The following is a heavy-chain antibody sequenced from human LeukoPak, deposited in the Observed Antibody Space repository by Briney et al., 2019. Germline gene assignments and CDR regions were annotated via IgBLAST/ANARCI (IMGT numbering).Heavy chain of an antibody. V-gene: IGHV3-20*01. J-gene: IGHJ5*02. CDR3: AREGRDNWFDP. Sequence: TGGSLRLSCAASGFTFDDYGMGWVRQAPGKGLEWVSGINWNGGSTGCADSVKGRFTISRDNAKNSLYLQMNSLRAEDTALYHCAREGRDNWFDPWGQGTLVTVSS. CDR2: INWNGGST. CDR1: GFTFDDYG.